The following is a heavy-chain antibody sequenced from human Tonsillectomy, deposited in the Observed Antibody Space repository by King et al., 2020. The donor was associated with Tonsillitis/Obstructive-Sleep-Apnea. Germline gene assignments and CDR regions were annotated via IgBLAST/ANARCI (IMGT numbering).Heavy chain of an antibody. CDR1: GGSFSGYY. CDR3: ARAEYRSSSLYYYYYIDV. V-gene: IGHV4-34*01. Sequence: VQLQQWGAGLLKPSETLSLTCAVYGGSFSGYYWSWIRQPPGKGLEWIGEINHSGSTNYNPSLKSRVTISVDTAKNKFSLKLSAVTASDAAVYYCARAEYRSSSLYYYYYIDVWGKGTTVTVSS. D-gene: IGHD6-6*01. J-gene: IGHJ6*03. CDR2: INHSGST.